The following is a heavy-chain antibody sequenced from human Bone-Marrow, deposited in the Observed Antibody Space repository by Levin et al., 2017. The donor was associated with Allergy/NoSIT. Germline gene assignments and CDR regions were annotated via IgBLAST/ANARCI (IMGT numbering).Heavy chain of an antibody. D-gene: IGHD3-10*01. V-gene: IGHV4-34*01. Sequence: SETLSLTCAVYGGSFSGYYWSWIRQPPGKGLEWIGEINHSGSTNYNPSLKSRVTISVDTSKNQFSLKLSSVTAADTAVYYCAREGMRRGLERLYYWGQGTLVTVSS. CDR2: INHSGST. CDR3: AREGMRRGLERLYY. CDR1: GGSFSGYY. J-gene: IGHJ4*02.